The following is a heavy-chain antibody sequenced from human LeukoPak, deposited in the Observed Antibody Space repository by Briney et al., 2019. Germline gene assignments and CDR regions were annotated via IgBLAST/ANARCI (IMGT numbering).Heavy chain of an antibody. J-gene: IGHJ2*01. CDR3: ARVQGLDFRWYFDL. CDR2: IGTAGDT. Sequence: GGSLRLSCAASGFTLSSYDMHGVRQATGKGLEWVSAIGTAGDTYYPGSVKGRFTISRENAKNSLYLQMNSLRAGDTAVYYCARVQGLDFRWYFDLWGRGTLVTVSS. CDR1: GFTLSSYD. V-gene: IGHV3-13*01.